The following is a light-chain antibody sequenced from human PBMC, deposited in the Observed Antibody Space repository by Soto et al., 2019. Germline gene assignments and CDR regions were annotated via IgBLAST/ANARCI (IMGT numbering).Light chain of an antibody. CDR2: LGS. Sequence: TQSPVALSATHGQPACLSCKSSEGFMHSNGYNYLDWYLQKPGQSPQLLIYLGSNRATGVPDRFSGSGSGTDFTLKITRVEAEDVGVYYCMKAVQTAWTCGKGHTVDNK. V-gene: IGKV2-28*01. J-gene: IGKJ1*01. CDR1: EGFMHSNGYNY. CDR3: MKAVQTAWT.